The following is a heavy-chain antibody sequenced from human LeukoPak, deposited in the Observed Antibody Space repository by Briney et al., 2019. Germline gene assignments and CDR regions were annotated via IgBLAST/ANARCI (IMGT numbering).Heavy chain of an antibody. D-gene: IGHD1-26*01. J-gene: IGHJ3*02. CDR2: IKSKTDGGTT. CDR1: GFTFSNAW. Sequence: GGSLRLSCAASGFTFSNAWMSWVRQAPGKGLEWVGRIKSKTDGGTTDYAAPVKGRFTISRDDSKNTLYLQMNSLKTEDTAVYYCTTVIEWDHFGAFDIWGQGTMVTVYS. V-gene: IGHV3-15*01. CDR3: TTVIEWDHFGAFDI.